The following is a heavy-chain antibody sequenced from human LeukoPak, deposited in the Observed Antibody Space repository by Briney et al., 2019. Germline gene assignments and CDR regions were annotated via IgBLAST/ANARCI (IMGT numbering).Heavy chain of an antibody. J-gene: IGHJ4*02. CDR3: VGRSSGWYRY. Sequence: SETLSLTCTVSGGSISSSSYFWGWIRQPAGKGPEWIGYIYYSGSTNYNPSLKSRVTISVDTSKNQFSLKLSSVTAAETAVYYCVGRSSGWYRYWGQGTLVTVSS. CDR2: IYYSGST. D-gene: IGHD6-19*01. V-gene: IGHV4-61*05. CDR1: GGSISSSSYF.